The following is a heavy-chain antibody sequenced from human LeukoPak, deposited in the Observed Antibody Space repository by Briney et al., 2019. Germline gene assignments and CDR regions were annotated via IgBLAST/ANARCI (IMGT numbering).Heavy chain of an antibody. Sequence: TSEPLSLTCAVSGGSIYSQYWGWMRQPPGKGPEWIGDIYYKGTINYNPSLKSRVTISLDTSKNHLSLKLTSVVAADTAIYYCMRRDTGWNYSDYWGQGILVTVSS. CDR3: MRRDTGWNYSDY. CDR2: IYYKGTI. V-gene: IGHV4-59*08. CDR1: GGSIYSQY. J-gene: IGHJ4*02. D-gene: IGHD6-19*01.